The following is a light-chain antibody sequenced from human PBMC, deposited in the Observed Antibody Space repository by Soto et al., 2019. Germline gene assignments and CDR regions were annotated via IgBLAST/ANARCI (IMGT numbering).Light chain of an antibody. CDR2: DVT. V-gene: IGLV2-8*01. CDR3: ASHAGSSTL. Sequence: QSALTQPPSASGSTGQSVTISCTGSSSDVGGYDYVSWFQQHPGKAPKFVIYDVTKRPSGVPDRFSGSKSGNTAYLTVSGLQAEDEADYYCASHAGSSTLFGGGTKVTVL. CDR1: SSDVGGYDY. J-gene: IGLJ3*02.